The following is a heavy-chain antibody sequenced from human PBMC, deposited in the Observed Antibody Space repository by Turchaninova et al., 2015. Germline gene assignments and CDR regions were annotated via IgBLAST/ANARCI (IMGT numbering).Heavy chain of an antibody. D-gene: IGHD6-13*01. CDR2: IEQRGST. CDR1: GFPIRGGYY. J-gene: IGHJ5*02. V-gene: IGHV4-38-2*01. CDR3: ARHGYVRSCNVCWFAP. Sequence: QVQLQESGPGLVKPSETLPPTRPVSGFPIRGGYYWGRIRHPPGKGREWMGSIEQRGSTFYNPSLQSRVTLSVDTSKNQFSLRLSSLTAADTAMYYCARHGYVRSCNVCWFAPWGQGTLVTVSS.